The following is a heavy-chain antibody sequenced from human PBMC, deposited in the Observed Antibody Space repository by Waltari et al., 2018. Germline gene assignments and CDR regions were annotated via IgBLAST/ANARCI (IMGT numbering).Heavy chain of an antibody. CDR1: GFTLSDYA. CDR2: ISNDGKIE. CDR3: TRFPDDYSNSFDY. D-gene: IGHD4-4*01. V-gene: IGHV3-30*03. Sequence: QVQMVESGGGVVQPGRSLRPSCAASGFTLSDYAMHGVRQAPGKGLEWLANISNDGKIEHYADSAKGRFTISRDNAKNMLYLQLNSLRPQDTAVYYCTRFPDDYSNSFDYWGQGTLITVSS. J-gene: IGHJ4*02.